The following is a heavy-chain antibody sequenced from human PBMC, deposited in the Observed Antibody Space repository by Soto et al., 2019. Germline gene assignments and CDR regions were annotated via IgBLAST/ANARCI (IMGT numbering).Heavy chain of an antibody. J-gene: IGHJ3*01. Sequence: QVRLVESGGGVVQPGTSLTLSCAASGFTFSDYVIHWVRQAAGKGLAWVASMTYDGATEYYADSVKGRFTMSRDNSKRALSLQMNSLRPVDTAVYYCARVRLSIAVNDALDVWGQGTTVTVSS. V-gene: IGHV3-30*14. D-gene: IGHD3-3*02. CDR1: GFTFSDYV. CDR3: ARVRLSIAVNDALDV. CDR2: MTYDGATE.